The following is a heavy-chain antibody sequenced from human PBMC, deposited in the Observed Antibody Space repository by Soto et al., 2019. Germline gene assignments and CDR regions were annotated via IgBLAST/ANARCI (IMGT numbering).Heavy chain of an antibody. V-gene: IGHV3-23*01. D-gene: IGHD3-22*01. J-gene: IGHJ4*02. CDR2: ISESGGST. CDR1: GFTFSSFA. Sequence: GGSLRLSCAASGFTFSSFAMSWVRQAPGKGLEWVSVISESGGSTYYADSVKGRFTISRDNSKSLLYLQMNSLRGDDTAIYYCEKAISGYYAPSDYWGQGTQVTVSS. CDR3: EKAISGYYAPSDY.